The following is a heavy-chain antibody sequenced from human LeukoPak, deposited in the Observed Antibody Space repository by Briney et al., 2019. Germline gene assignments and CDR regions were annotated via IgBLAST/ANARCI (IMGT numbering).Heavy chain of an antibody. Sequence: PSETLSLTCAVYGGSFSGYYWSWIRQPPGKGLEWIGEINHSGSTNYNPSLKSRVTMSIDTSKNQFSVKLNSVTAADTAVYYCAGIAVTGGDWFDPWGQGTLVTVSS. D-gene: IGHD6-19*01. CDR2: INHSGST. V-gene: IGHV4-34*01. CDR3: AGIAVTGGDWFDP. J-gene: IGHJ5*02. CDR1: GGSFSGYY.